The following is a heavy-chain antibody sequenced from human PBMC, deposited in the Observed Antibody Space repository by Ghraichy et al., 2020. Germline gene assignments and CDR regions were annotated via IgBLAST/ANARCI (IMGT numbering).Heavy chain of an antibody. CDR1: GFTFSSYA. CDR2: ISGSGGST. D-gene: IGHD3-10*01. V-gene: IGHV3-23*01. J-gene: IGHJ2*01. Sequence: GGSLRLSCAASGFTFSSYAMSWVRQAPGKGLEWVSAISGSGGSTYYADSVKGRFTISRDNSKNTLYLQMNSLRAEDTAVYYCAKDTPLDYYGSGTPDWYFDLWGRGTLVTVSS. CDR3: AKDTPLDYYGSGTPDWYFDL.